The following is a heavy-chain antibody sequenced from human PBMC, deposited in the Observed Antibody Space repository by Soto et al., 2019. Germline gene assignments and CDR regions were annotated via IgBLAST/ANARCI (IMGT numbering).Heavy chain of an antibody. CDR1: GAPISSGAYY. Sequence: SETLSLTCTVSGAPISSGAYYWSWFRQPPGKGLEWVGYIYYSGSTYYNPSLKRRLDISLDVSKNLFSLRLTSVTASDTAVYFCASVGYGVDGLSYWGPGMLVTVSS. CDR3: ASVGYGVDGLSY. V-gene: IGHV4-30-4*01. CDR2: IYYSGST. J-gene: IGHJ4*02. D-gene: IGHD4-17*01.